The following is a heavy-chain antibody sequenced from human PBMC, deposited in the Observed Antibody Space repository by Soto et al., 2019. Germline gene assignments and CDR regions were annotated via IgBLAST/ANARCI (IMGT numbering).Heavy chain of an antibody. V-gene: IGHV4-34*01. Sequence: QVQLRQWGAGLLKPSETLSLTCAVYGGSFSGYYWTWIRQPPGTGLEWIGEINHSGSTNYNPSLKSRVTISADTSKIQFSLKLTSVTSADTAVYYCARDKITGLFDYWGQGTLVTVSS. CDR3: ARDKITGLFDY. CDR2: INHSGST. D-gene: IGHD2-8*02. CDR1: GGSFSGYY. J-gene: IGHJ4*02.